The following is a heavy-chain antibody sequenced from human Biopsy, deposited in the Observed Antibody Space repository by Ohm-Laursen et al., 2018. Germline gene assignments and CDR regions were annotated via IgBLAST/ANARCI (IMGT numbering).Heavy chain of an antibody. CDR1: GGTFITYA. CDR2: IIPMFGPA. CDR3: AADSENCGGDCYIY. V-gene: IGHV1-69*13. D-gene: IGHD2-21*02. J-gene: IGHJ4*02. Sequence: SVKVSCKASGGTFITYAFNWVRQAPGQGLEWMGGIIPMFGPASYAQKFQGRVTITADESTSTAYMELSSLRSEDTAVYYCAADSENCGGDCYIYWGQGTQVTVSS.